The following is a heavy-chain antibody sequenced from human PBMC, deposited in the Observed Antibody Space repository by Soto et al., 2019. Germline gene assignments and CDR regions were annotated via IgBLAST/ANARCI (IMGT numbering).Heavy chain of an antibody. V-gene: IGHV4-61*01. CDR3: ARANYGDYEVY. CDR2: IYYSGST. D-gene: IGHD4-17*01. J-gene: IGHJ4*02. CDR1: GGSVSSGSYY. Sequence: QVQLQESGPGLVKPSETLSLTCTVSGGSVSSGSYYWSWIRQPPGKGLEWIGYIYYSGSTNYNPSLKSRVTISVDTSKNQFSLKLSSVTAADTAVYYRARANYGDYEVYWGQGNLVTVSS.